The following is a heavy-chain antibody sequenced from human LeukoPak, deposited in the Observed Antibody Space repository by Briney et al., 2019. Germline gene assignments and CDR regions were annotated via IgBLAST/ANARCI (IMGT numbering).Heavy chain of an antibody. CDR1: GGSFSGYY. J-gene: IGHJ5*02. D-gene: IGHD2-2*03. CDR2: INHSGST. CDR3: ARVDIVVVPAAPRTVNWFDP. V-gene: IGHV4-34*01. Sequence: SETLSLTCAVYGGSFSGYYWSWIRQPPGKGLEWIGEINHSGSTNYNPSLKSRVTISVDTSKNQFSLKLSSVTAADTAVYYCARVDIVVVPAAPRTVNWFDPWGQGTLVTVSS.